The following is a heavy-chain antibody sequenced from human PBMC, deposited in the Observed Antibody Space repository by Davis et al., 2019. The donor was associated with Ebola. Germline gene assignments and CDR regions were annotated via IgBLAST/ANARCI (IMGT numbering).Heavy chain of an antibody. J-gene: IGHJ4*02. V-gene: IGHV3-33*01. Sequence: GGSLRLSCAASGFTFSSYGMHWVRQAPGKGLEWVAVIWYDGSNKYYADSVKGRFTISRDNSKNTLYLQMNSLRAEDTAVYYCARATGVVSTNDWGQGTLVTVSS. CDR1: GFTFSSYG. CDR3: ARATGVVSTND. CDR2: IWYDGSNK. D-gene: IGHD5/OR15-5a*01.